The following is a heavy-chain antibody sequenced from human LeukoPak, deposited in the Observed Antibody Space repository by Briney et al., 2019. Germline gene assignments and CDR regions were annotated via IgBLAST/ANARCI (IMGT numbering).Heavy chain of an antibody. CDR2: IYYSGTT. V-gene: IGHV4-39*01. CDR1: GGSISRSSYY. D-gene: IGHD3-10*01. J-gene: IGHJ4*02. Sequence: SETLSLTCTVSGGSISRSSYYWGWIRQPPGKGLEWIGSIYYSGTTYYNPSLRSRVIISVDTSKNQFSLKLRSVTAADTAVYYCARNYASGSYPLDYWGQGTLVTVSS. CDR3: ARNYASGSYPLDY.